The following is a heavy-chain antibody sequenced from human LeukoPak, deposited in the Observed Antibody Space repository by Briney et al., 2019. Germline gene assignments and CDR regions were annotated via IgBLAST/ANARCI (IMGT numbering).Heavy chain of an antibody. CDR3: ARRRGAGYSSSWYSPFDY. CDR2: INHSGST. Sequence: SETLSLTCAVYGGSFSGYYWSWIRQPPGKGLEWIGEINHSGSTNYNPSLKSRVTISVDTSKNQFSLKLSSVTAADTAVYYCARRRGAGYSSSWYSPFDYWGQGTLVTVSS. V-gene: IGHV4-34*01. J-gene: IGHJ4*02. D-gene: IGHD6-13*01. CDR1: GGSFSGYY.